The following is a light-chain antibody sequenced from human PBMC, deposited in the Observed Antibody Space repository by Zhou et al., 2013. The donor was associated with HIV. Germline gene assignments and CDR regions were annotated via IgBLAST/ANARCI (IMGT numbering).Light chain of an antibody. V-gene: IGKV1-17*01. CDR1: QNIDRW. CDR2: AAS. CDR3: LQHNSYPRLT. Sequence: DIQMTQSPSTLSASVGDRVTITCRASQNIDRWLAWYQQKPGKAPKRLIYAASKLQSGVPARFSGSGSGTEFTLTISSLQPEDFATYYCLQHNSYPRLTFGGGTKVEIK. J-gene: IGKJ4*01.